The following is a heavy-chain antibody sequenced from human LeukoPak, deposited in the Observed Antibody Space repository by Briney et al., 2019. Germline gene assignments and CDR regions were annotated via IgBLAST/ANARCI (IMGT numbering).Heavy chain of an antibody. Sequence: SETLSLTCAVYSGSFSGYYWSWIRQPPGKGLEWIGEINHSGSTNYNPSLKSRVTISVDTSKNQFSLKLSSVTAADTAVYYCARDRVIMTYYYYYMDVWGKGTTVTVSS. CDR3: ARDRVIMTYYYYYMDV. CDR1: SGSFSGYY. CDR2: INHSGST. D-gene: IGHD3-3*01. J-gene: IGHJ6*03. V-gene: IGHV4-34*01.